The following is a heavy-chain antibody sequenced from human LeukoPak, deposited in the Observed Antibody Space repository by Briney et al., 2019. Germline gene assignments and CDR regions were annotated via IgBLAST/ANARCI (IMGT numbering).Heavy chain of an antibody. D-gene: IGHD7-27*01. CDR3: TTDPWGWGGY. V-gene: IGHV1-46*01. CDR1: GYTFTSYY. Sequence: ASVKVSCKASGYTFTSYYMHWVRQAPGQGLEWMGIINPSGGSTSYAQKFQGRVTMTRDTSTSTVYMELSSLKTENTAVYYCTTDPWGWGGYWGQGTLVTVSS. J-gene: IGHJ4*02. CDR2: INPSGGST.